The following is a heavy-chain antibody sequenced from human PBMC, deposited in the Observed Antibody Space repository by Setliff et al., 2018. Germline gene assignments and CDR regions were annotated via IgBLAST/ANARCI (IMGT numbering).Heavy chain of an antibody. CDR1: GYNFNTAW. CDR2: IYPDDSDS. Sequence: PGESLKISCQGSGYNFNTAWIGWVHQKPGKGLEWMGVIYPDDSDSRYSPSFEGHVTLSVDKSIGTASLQWASLKISDSAIYYCARRDFGSDYPLRIWGQGTLVTVSS. J-gene: IGHJ4*02. V-gene: IGHV5-51*07. CDR3: ARRDFGSDYPLRI. D-gene: IGHD4-17*01.